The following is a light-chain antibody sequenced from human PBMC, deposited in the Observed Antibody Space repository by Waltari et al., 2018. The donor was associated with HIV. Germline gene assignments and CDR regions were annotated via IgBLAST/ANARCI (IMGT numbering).Light chain of an antibody. CDR2: DDS. CDR3: QVWDSGIVV. J-gene: IGLJ2*01. Sequence: SYVLTQPPSVSMAPGKTARITCGGYNIGSKSVHWYQQKPGQAPVLVIYDDSDRPSGIPERFSGSNAGNTATLTISRVEAGDEADYYCQVWDSGIVVFGGGTKVTVL. V-gene: IGLV3-21*04. CDR1: NIGSKS.